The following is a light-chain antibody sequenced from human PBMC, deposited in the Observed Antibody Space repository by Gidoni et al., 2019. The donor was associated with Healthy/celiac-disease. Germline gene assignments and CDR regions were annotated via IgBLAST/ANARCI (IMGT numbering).Light chain of an antibody. V-gene: IGKV3-15*01. CDR1: QSVSSN. CDR2: GAS. Sequence: EIVITQSPATLSVSPGERATLSCRASQSVSSNLAWYQQKPGQAPRLLIYGASTRASGIPARFSGSGSGTEFTLTISSLQYEDFAVYYCQKYNNWPLTFGGGTKVEIK. J-gene: IGKJ4*01. CDR3: QKYNNWPLT.